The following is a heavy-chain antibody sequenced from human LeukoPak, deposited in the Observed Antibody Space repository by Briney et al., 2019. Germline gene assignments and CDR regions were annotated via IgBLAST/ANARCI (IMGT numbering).Heavy chain of an antibody. Sequence: ASVKVSCKASGYTFTGYYMHWVRQAPGQGLEWMGWINPNSGGTNYAQKFQGRVTMTRDTSISTAYMELSRLRSDDTAVYYCARDRADSSGYYPGGYWGQGTLVTASS. CDR1: GYTFTGYY. CDR3: ARDRADSSGYYPGGY. D-gene: IGHD3-22*01. J-gene: IGHJ4*02. CDR2: INPNSGGT. V-gene: IGHV1-2*02.